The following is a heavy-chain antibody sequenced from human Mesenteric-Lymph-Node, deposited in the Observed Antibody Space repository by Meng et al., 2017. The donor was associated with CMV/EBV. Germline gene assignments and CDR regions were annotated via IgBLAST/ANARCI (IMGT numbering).Heavy chain of an antibody. V-gene: IGHV4-31*03. CDR3: ARRGYSYNYAD. CDR2: IYYSGST. J-gene: IGHJ4*02. D-gene: IGHD5-18*01. CDR1: GGSIRKGGYY. Sequence: CTSSGGSIRKGGYYWSWSRQHPRKGLEWIGYIYYSGSTYYNPSLKSRVSISVDTSKNQFSLKLTSVTAADTAVYYCARRGYSYNYADWGQGTLVTVSS.